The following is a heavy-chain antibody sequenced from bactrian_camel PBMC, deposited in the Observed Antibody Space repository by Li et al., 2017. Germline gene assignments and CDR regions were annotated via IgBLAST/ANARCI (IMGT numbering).Heavy chain of an antibody. CDR2: IWTADHTT. CDR3: TTITPNLVLKDFGY. CDR1: RDTLDLGSKC. J-gene: IGHJ6*01. D-gene: IGHD6*01. V-gene: IGHV3S63*01. Sequence: HVQLVESGGGSVEAGGSLRLSCTASRDTLDLGSKCMAWFRQAVGKEREGVANIWTADHTTYYADSAKGRFTISQDNANNTVYLQMNSLRSEDTALYYCTTITPNLVLKDFGYWGQGTQVTV.